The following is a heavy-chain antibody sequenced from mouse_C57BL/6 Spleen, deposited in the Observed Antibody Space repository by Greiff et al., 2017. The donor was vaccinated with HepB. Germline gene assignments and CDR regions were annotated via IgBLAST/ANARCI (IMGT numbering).Heavy chain of an antibody. CDR2: IWRGGST. CDR3: AKSRGLNWYFDV. D-gene: IGHD3-1*01. V-gene: IGHV2-5*01. Sequence: VMLVESGPGLVQPSQSLSITCTVSGFSLTSYGVHWVRQSPGKGLEWLGVIWRGGSTDYNAAFMSRLSITKDNSKSQVFFNMNSLQADDTAIYYCAKSRGLNWYFDVWGTGTTVTVSS. CDR1: GFSLTSYG. J-gene: IGHJ1*03.